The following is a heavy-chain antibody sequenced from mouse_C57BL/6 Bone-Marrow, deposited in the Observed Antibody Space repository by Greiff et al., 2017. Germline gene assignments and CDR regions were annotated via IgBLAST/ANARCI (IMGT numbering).Heavy chain of an antibody. CDR2: IRYDGSN. Sequence: EVKLQESGPGLVKPSQSLSLTCSVTGYSITSGYYWNWIRQFPGNKLEWMGYIRYDGSNNYNPSLKNRISITRDTSTNQFFLKLNSLTTEDTATYYCARRGFTTVVASMDDWGKGTSVTVSS. V-gene: IGHV3-6*01. J-gene: IGHJ4*01. CDR1: GYSITSGYY. CDR3: ARRGFTTVVASMDD. D-gene: IGHD1-1*01.